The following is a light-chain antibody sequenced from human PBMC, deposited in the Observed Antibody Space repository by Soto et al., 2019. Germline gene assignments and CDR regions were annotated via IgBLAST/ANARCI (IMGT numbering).Light chain of an antibody. CDR1: SSNIGAGYD. J-gene: IGLJ2*01. Sequence: QSVLTQPPSVSGAPGQRVTISCTGSSSNIGAGYDVHWYQQLPGTAPKLLIYGNSNRPSGVPDRFSGSKSGTSASLAITGLQAEDEADYYCQSYDSSLSGSHVVFGGGTSSPS. V-gene: IGLV1-40*01. CDR2: GNS. CDR3: QSYDSSLSGSHVV.